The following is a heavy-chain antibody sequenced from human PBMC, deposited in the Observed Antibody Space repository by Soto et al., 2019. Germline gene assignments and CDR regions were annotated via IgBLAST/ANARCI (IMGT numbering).Heavy chain of an antibody. CDR3: ARDRYSGYDFGGSVADV. CDR2: ISAYNGNT. D-gene: IGHD5-12*01. V-gene: IGHV1-18*01. J-gene: IGHJ6*02. Sequence: ASVKVSCKASGYTFTSYGISWVRQAPGRGLEWMGWISAYNGNTNYAQKLQGRVTMTTDTSTSTAYMELRSLRSDDTAVYYCARDRYSGYDFGGSVADVWGQGTTVTVSS. CDR1: GYTFTSYG.